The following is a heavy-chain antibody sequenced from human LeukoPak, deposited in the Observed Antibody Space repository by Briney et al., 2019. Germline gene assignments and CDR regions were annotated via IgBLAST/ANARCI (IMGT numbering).Heavy chain of an antibody. D-gene: IGHD5-18*01. V-gene: IGHV4-34*01. CDR2: INHSGST. CDR3: ARGYSYGPPYGMDV. Sequence: RPSETLSLTCAVYGGSFSGYYWSWIRQPPGKGLEWIGEINHSGSTNYNPSLKSRVTISVDTSKNQFSLKLSSVTAADTAVYYCARGYSYGPPYGMDVWGQGTTVTVSS. CDR1: GGSFSGYY. J-gene: IGHJ6*02.